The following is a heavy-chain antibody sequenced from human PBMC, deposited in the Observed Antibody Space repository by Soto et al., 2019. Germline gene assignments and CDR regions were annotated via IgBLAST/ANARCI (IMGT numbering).Heavy chain of an antibody. CDR2: ISYEGSNK. V-gene: IGHV3-30-3*01. CDR3: AGERNTGYDYSYYYGMDV. J-gene: IGHJ6*02. D-gene: IGHD5-18*01. CDR1: GFTFSPHA. Sequence: GGSLRLSCAASGFTFSPHAMHWVRQGPGKGLEWVAVISYEGSNKYYADSAKGRFTISRDNSKNTLYLQMNSLRAEDTAVYYCAGERNTGYDYSYYYGMDVWGQGTTVTVSS.